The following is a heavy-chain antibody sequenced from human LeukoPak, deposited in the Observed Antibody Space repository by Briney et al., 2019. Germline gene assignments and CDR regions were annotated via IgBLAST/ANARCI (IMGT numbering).Heavy chain of an antibody. CDR1: GGTFSSYA. V-gene: IGHV1-18*01. Sequence: GASVRVSCKASGGTFSSYAISWVRQAPGQGLEWMGWISSHYGNTNYAQKLQGRVTMTTDTSTSTAYMELRSLRSDDTAVYYCARGGLLWFGEPMDVWGKGTMVTISS. CDR2: ISSHYGNT. D-gene: IGHD3-10*01. J-gene: IGHJ6*03. CDR3: ARGGLLWFGEPMDV.